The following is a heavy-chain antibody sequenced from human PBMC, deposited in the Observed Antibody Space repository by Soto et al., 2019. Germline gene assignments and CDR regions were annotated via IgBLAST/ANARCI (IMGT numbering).Heavy chain of an antibody. J-gene: IGHJ3*02. CDR2: ISSSSSYI. D-gene: IGHD6-19*01. CDR1: GFTFSSYS. CDR3: AKALTAVAPGAFDI. V-gene: IGHV3-21*04. Sequence: PGGSLRLSCAASGFTFSSYSMNWVRQAPGKGLEWVSSISSSSSYIYYADSVKGRFTISRDNAKNSLYLQMNSLRAEDTAVYYCAKALTAVAPGAFDIWGQGTMVTVSS.